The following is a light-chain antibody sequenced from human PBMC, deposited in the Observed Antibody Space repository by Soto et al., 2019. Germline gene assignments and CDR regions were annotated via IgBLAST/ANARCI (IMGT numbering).Light chain of an antibody. J-gene: IGLJ1*01. V-gene: IGLV2-11*01. CDR3: GSYAGSFTAYV. CDR2: DVS. Sequence: QSALTQPRSVSGAPGQSVTISCTGTSSNVGGCNYVSWYQQHPGKAPKLMIYDVSKRPSGVPDRFSGSKSGNTASLTISGLQAEDEADYYCGSYAGSFTAYVFGAGTKLTVL. CDR1: SSNVGGCNY.